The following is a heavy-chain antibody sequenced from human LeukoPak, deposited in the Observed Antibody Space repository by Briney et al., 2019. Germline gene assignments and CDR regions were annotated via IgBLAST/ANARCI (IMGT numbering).Heavy chain of an antibody. CDR2: ISGSGGST. D-gene: IGHD2-15*01. V-gene: IGHV3-23*01. CDR3: AKDKLAYCSGGSCYYFDY. Sequence: GGSLRLSCAASGFTFSSYAMSWVRQAPGKGLEWVSAISGSGGSTYYADSVKGRFTISRDNSKNTLYLQMNSLRAEDTAVYYCAKDKLAYCSGGSCYYFDYWGQGSLVTVSS. CDR1: GFTFSSYA. J-gene: IGHJ4*02.